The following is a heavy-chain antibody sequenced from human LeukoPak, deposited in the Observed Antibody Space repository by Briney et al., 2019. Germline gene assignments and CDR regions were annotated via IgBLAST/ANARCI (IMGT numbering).Heavy chain of an antibody. CDR1: GGTFSSYA. V-gene: IGHV1-69*13. CDR3: AREYSSMESFDY. Sequence: ASVKVSCKASGGTFSSYAISWVRQAPGQGLEWTGGIIPIFGTANYAQKFQGRVTITADESTSTAYMELSSLRSEDTAVYYCAREYSSMESFDYWGQGTLVTVSS. J-gene: IGHJ4*02. CDR2: IIPIFGTA. D-gene: IGHD6-19*01.